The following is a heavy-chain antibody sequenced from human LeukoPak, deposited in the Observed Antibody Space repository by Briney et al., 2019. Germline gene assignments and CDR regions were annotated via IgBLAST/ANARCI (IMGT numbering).Heavy chain of an antibody. D-gene: IGHD5-24*01. CDR2: TYYNSNWYN. J-gene: IGHJ4*02. CDR1: GDSVSTKNAG. Sequence: PSQTPSLTCAISGDSVSTKNAGWNWIRQSPSRGLEWLGRTYYNSNWYNNYAVSVKSRITINPDTSKNQFSLQLNFVTPEDTAVYYCSRGWLQQGFDSWGQGTLVTVSS. CDR3: SRGWLQQGFDS. V-gene: IGHV6-1*01.